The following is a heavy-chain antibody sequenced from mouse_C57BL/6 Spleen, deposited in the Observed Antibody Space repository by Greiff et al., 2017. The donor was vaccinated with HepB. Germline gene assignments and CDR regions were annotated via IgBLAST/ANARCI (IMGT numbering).Heavy chain of an antibody. J-gene: IGHJ3*01. Sequence: EVKVVESGGGLVKPGGSLKLSCAASGFTFSDYGMHWVRQAPEKGLEWVAYISSGSSTIYYADTVKGRFTISRDNAKNTLFLQMTSLRSEDTAMYYCARGTYYSNFLAYWGQGTLVTVSA. CDR1: GFTFSDYG. D-gene: IGHD2-5*01. CDR3: ARGTYYSNFLAY. V-gene: IGHV5-17*01. CDR2: ISSGSSTI.